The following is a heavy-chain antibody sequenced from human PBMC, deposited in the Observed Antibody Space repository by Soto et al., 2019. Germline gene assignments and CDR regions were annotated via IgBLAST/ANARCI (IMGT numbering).Heavy chain of an antibody. CDR3: ARDRIVVVVAATPVYSYHGMDV. D-gene: IGHD2-15*01. J-gene: IGHJ6*02. V-gene: IGHV4-59*11. CDR1: GDSISSHS. Sequence: SETLSLTCTVSGDSISSHSWSWVRQAPGKGLEWIGYIYNSGSANYNPSLKSRVTISVDTSKNQFSLKLSSVTAADTAVYYCARDRIVVVVAATPVYSYHGMDVWGQGTTVTVSS. CDR2: IYNSGSA.